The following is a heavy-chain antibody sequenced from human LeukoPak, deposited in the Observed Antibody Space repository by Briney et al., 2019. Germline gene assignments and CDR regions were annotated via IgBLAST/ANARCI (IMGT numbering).Heavy chain of an antibody. CDR3: ARRAGAYSHPYDY. CDR2: IYSDNT. CDR1: GFTVSSNS. Sequence: GGSLRLSCTVSGFTVSSNSMSWVRQAPGKGLEWVSFIYSDNTHYSGSVKGRFTISRDNSKNTLYLQMNSLRAEDTAVYYCARRAGAYSHPYDYWGQGALVTVSS. V-gene: IGHV3-53*01. D-gene: IGHD4/OR15-4a*01. J-gene: IGHJ4*02.